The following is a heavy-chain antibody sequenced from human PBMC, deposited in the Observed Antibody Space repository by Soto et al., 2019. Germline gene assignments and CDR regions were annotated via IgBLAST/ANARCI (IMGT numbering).Heavy chain of an antibody. J-gene: IGHJ6*02. V-gene: IGHV4-34*01. CDR3: ARARQPPRLAYSGRDV. D-gene: IGHD6-25*01. Sequence: SETLSLTCAVYGGSFSGYYWSWIRQPPGKGLEWIGEINHSGSTNYNPSLKSRVTISVDTSKNQFSLKLSSVTAADTAVYYCARARQPPRLAYSGRDVGGQGTTSPVPS. CDR1: GGSFSGYY. CDR2: INHSGST.